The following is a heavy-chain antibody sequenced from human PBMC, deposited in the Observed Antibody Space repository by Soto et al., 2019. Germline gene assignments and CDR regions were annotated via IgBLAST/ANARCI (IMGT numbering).Heavy chain of an antibody. CDR3: AKAKSYGLGSTWVGFDI. CDR1: GFALDGYA. J-gene: IGHJ3*02. V-gene: IGHV3-9*01. Sequence: TLSRSCADSGFALDGYAMHWVRQAPGKGLEWVSGINWNSGSIGYADSVKGRFTISRDNAKNSLYLQMNSLRAEDTALYYCAKAKSYGLGSTWVGFDIWGQGTMVTVSS. D-gene: IGHD3-16*01. CDR2: INWNSGSI.